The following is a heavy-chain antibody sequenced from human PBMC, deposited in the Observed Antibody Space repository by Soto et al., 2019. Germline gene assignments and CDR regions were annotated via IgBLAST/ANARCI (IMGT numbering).Heavy chain of an antibody. CDR2: IIPILGIA. J-gene: IGHJ4*02. Sequence: SVKVSCKASGGTFSSYTISWVRQAPGQGLEWMGRIIPILGIANYAQKFQGRVTITADKSTSTAYMELSSLRSEDTAVYYCAADSRYCSGGNCEDYWGQGTLVTVSS. D-gene: IGHD2-15*01. CDR1: GGTFSSYT. V-gene: IGHV1-69*02. CDR3: AADSRYCSGGNCEDY.